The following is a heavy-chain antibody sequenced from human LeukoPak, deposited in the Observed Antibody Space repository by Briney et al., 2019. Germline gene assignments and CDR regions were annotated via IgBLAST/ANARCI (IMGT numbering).Heavy chain of an antibody. J-gene: IGHJ4*02. CDR1: RFTFSSYS. V-gene: IGHV3-21*01. CDR2: ISSSSSYI. CDR3: ARGGCSSTSCYQHFDY. D-gene: IGHD2-2*01. Sequence: PGGSLRLSCAASRFTFSSYSMNWVRQAPGKGLEWVSSISSSSSYIYYADSVKGRFTISRDNAKNSLYLQMNSLRAEDTAVYYCARGGCSSTSCYQHFDYWGQGTLVTVSS.